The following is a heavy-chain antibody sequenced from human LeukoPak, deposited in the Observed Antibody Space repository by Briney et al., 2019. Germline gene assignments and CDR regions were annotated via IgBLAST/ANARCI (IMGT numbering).Heavy chain of an antibody. D-gene: IGHD1-1*01. Sequence: SETLSLTSTVSGYSISSGYYWDWIRQPPGKGLEWIGTVYHSGTTFYNSSLKSRITISVDTSKNQFYLKLSSVTAADTAVYYCARHWIETTKTYSYWFDPWGQGTLVTVSS. J-gene: IGHJ5*02. CDR1: GYSISSGYY. V-gene: IGHV4-38-2*02. CDR2: VYHSGTT. CDR3: ARHWIETTKTYSYWFDP.